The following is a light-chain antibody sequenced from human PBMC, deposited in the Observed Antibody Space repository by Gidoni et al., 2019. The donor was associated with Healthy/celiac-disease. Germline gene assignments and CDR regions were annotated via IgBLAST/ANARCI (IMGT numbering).Light chain of an antibody. Sequence: EIVMTQSPATLSVSPGERDTLSCRASQSVSSNLAWYQQKPGQAPRLLIYGASTRATGIPARFSGSGSGTEFTLTISSLQSEDFAVYYCQQYSNWPPLFTFGPGTKVDIK. J-gene: IGKJ3*01. CDR2: GAS. CDR3: QQYSNWPPLFT. CDR1: QSVSSN. V-gene: IGKV3-15*01.